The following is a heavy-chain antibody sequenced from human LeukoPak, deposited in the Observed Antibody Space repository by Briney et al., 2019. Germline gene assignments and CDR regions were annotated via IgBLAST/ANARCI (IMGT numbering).Heavy chain of an antibody. CDR2: IYYSGST. CDR3: AREEVGSTSPFDY. J-gene: IGHJ4*02. D-gene: IGHD2-2*01. CDR1: GGSMSSYY. V-gene: IGHV4-59*01. Sequence: SETLSLTCTVSGGSMSSYYWSWIRQPPGKGLEWIGYIYYSGSTNYNPSLKSRVTISVDTSKNQFSLKLSSVTAADTAVYYCAREEVGSTSPFDYWGQGTLVTVSS.